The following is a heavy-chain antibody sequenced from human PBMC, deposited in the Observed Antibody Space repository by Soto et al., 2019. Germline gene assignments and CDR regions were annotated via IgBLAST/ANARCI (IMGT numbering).Heavy chain of an antibody. Sequence: GGSLRPSCAASGFTFSSYAMSWVRQAPGKGLEWVSAISGSGGSTYYADSVKGRFTISRDNSKNTLYLQMNSLRAEDTAVYYCAKGAIFGVVLRYYFDYWGQGTLVTVSS. V-gene: IGHV3-23*01. J-gene: IGHJ4*02. D-gene: IGHD3-3*01. CDR2: ISGSGGST. CDR1: GFTFSSYA. CDR3: AKGAIFGVVLRYYFDY.